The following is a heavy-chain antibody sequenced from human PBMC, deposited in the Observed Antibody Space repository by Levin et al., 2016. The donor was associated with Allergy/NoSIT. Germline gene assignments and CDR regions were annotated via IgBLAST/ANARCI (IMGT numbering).Heavy chain of an antibody. V-gene: IGHV3-23*01. CDR3: AKHYSDYANARWLDA. CDR2: LDISAATP. Sequence: GGSLRLSCLGSGFTFSGYNFNWVRQAPGKGLEWVSSLDISAATPYYADTVKGRFTISRDNSKNTVFLQMHSLRAEDTALYFCAKHYSDYANARWLDAWGQGTLVTVSS. D-gene: IGHD5-12*01. CDR1: GFTFSGYN. J-gene: IGHJ5*02.